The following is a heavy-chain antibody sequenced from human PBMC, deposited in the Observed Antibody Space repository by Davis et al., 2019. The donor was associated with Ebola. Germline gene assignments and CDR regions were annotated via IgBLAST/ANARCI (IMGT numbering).Heavy chain of an antibody. D-gene: IGHD3-10*01. CDR3: ASYGSGNSYYYYYMDV. V-gene: IGHV5-51*01. CDR2: IYPGDSDT. CDR1: GYSFTSYW. Sequence: GESLKISCKGSGYSFTSYWIGWVRQMPGKGLEWMGIIYPGDSDTRYSPSFQGHVTISADKSISTAYLQWSSLKASDTAMYYCASYGSGNSYYYYYMDVWGKGTTVTVSS. J-gene: IGHJ6*03.